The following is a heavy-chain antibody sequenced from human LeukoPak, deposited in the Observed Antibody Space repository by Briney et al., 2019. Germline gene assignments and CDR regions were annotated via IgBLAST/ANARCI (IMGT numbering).Heavy chain of an antibody. J-gene: IGHJ3*01. CDR2: IDPDGGVA. Sequence: TGGSLTLSCEPSGLSLSNHWMHGVRQAPGKGLVGVAHIDPDGGVAKYGDSVKGRFTISRDNAKNTLYLQRDSLRAEDTAVYYCVRELGRGGSVFDVWREGTMVSVSS. V-gene: IGHV3-74*01. CDR1: GLSLSNHW. D-gene: IGHD3-16*01. CDR3: VRELGRGGSVFDV.